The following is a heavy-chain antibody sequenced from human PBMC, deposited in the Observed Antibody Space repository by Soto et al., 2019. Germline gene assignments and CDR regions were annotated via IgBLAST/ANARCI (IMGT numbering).Heavy chain of an antibody. V-gene: IGHV3-21*05. Sequence: GSLRLSCAASGFTFSSYAMSWVRQAPGKGLEWVSYISSSSSYTNYADSVKGRFTISRDNAKNSLYLQMNSLRAEDTAVYYCARREMATIDAFDIWGQGTMVTVS. D-gene: IGHD5-12*01. CDR3: ARREMATIDAFDI. CDR2: ISSSSSYT. J-gene: IGHJ3*02. CDR1: GFTFSSYA.